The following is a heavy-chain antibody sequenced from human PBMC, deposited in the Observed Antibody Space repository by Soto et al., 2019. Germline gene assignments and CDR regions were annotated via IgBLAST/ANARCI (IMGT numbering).Heavy chain of an antibody. CDR1: GFPFSHYA. D-gene: IGHD6-19*01. Sequence: PGGSLRLSCAASGFPFSHYAMRWVRQAPGKGLECVSAISGSGNDASYADSVRCRFTISRDNSRATLYLQMNSLRAYDTAVYYCGKERRGSGGFVCDYWGQCELVTVSS. V-gene: IGHV3-23*01. J-gene: IGHJ4*02. CDR2: ISGSGNDA. CDR3: GKERRGSGGFVCDY.